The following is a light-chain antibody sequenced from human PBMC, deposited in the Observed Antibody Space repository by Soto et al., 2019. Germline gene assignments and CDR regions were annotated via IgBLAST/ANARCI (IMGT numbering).Light chain of an antibody. J-gene: IGKJ2*01. CDR2: AAS. CDR3: LQDYNYPYT. Sequence: AIKMTQSPSSLSASVGDTVTITCRASQDIRNDLDWYQQKPGKAPKLLIYAASSLQSGVPPRFSGSGSGTDFTLTISSLQPEDFATYYCLQDYNYPYTFGQGTKLEIK. CDR1: QDIRND. V-gene: IGKV1-6*02.